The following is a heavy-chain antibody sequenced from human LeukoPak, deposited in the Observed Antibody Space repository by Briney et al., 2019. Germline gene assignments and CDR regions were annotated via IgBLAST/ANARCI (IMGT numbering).Heavy chain of an antibody. J-gene: IGHJ6*02. D-gene: IGHD6-19*01. CDR3: ARLGAVAGPYYYYYYGMDV. CDR1: GGSISSYY. Sequence: PSETLSLTCTASGGSISSYYWSWIRQPPGKGLEWIGYIYYSGSTNYNPSLKSRVTISVDTSKNQFSLKLSSVTAADTAVYYCARLGAVAGPYYYYYYGMDVWGQGTTVTVSS. CDR2: IYYSGST. V-gene: IGHV4-59*08.